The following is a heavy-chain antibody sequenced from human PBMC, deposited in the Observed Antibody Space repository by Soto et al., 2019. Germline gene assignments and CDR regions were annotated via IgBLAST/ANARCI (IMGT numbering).Heavy chain of an antibody. D-gene: IGHD5-12*01. Sequence: QVQLQESGPGLVKPSETLSLTCTVSGGSISSYYWSWIRQPPGKGLEWIGYIYYSGSTNYNPSLKRRVTISLDTPKNQFSLKLSSVTAADTAVYYCAGGGGYDFRYWGQGTLVTVSS. V-gene: IGHV4-59*01. CDR1: GGSISSYY. J-gene: IGHJ4*02. CDR2: IYYSGST. CDR3: AGGGGYDFRY.